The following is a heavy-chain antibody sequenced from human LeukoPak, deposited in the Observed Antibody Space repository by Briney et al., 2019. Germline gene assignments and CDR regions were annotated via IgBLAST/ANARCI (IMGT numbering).Heavy chain of an antibody. CDR3: ATSLRPGATEDFDY. J-gene: IGHJ4*02. V-gene: IGHV3-33*01. CDR1: GFTFSSYG. Sequence: GRSLRLSCAASGFTFSSYGMHWVRQAPGKGLEWVADIWYDGSNKYYAESVKARFTISRDNSKNTLYLQMNRLRAEDTAVYYCATSLRPGATEDFDYWGQGTLVTVSS. D-gene: IGHD1-26*01. CDR2: IWYDGSNK.